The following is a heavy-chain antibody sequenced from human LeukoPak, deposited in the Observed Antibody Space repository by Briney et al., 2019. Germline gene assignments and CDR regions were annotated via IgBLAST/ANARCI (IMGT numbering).Heavy chain of an antibody. CDR3: AKDRVRGYSQGDVDY. D-gene: IGHD5-18*01. V-gene: IGHV3-23*01. CDR2: ISGSGGST. Sequence: GGSLRLSCAASGFTFSSYAMSWVRQAPGKGLEWVSAISGSGGSTYYADSVKGRFTISRDNSKNTLYLQMNSLRAEDTAVYYCAKDRVRGYSQGDVDYWGQGTLVTVSS. J-gene: IGHJ4*02. CDR1: GFTFSSYA.